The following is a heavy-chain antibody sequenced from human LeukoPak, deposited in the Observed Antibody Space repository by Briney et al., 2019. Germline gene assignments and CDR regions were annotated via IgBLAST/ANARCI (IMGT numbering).Heavy chain of an antibody. V-gene: IGHV1-18*01. Sequence: GASVKVSCKASGYTFTSFGITWVRQAPGQGLEWMGWISPYNGNTKYAQTLQGRVTMTTATSTSTAYMEVRSLRSDDTAVYYCARDPSGLGDAFDIWGQGTMVTVSS. D-gene: IGHD3/OR15-3a*01. CDR1: GYTFTSFG. J-gene: IGHJ3*02. CDR3: ARDPSGLGDAFDI. CDR2: ISPYNGNT.